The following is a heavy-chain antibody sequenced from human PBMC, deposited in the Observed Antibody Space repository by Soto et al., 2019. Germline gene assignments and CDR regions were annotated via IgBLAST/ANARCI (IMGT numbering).Heavy chain of an antibody. CDR3: AASGSYFDWLLRNWFDP. J-gene: IGHJ5*02. V-gene: IGHV4-39*01. CDR2: IYYSGST. Sequence: QLQLQESGPGLVKPSETLSLTCTVSGGSISSSSYYWGWIRQPPGKGLEWIGSIYYSGSTYYNPSLKSRVTISVDTSKNQFSLKLSSVTAADTAVYYCAASGSYFDWLLRNWFDPWGQGTLVTVSS. D-gene: IGHD3-9*01. CDR1: GGSISSSSYY.